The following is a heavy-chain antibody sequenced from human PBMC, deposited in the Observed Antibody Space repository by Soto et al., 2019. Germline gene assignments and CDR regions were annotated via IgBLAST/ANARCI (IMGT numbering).Heavy chain of an antibody. J-gene: IGHJ4*02. CDR1: RGSFSSYF. CDR2: INHSGST. V-gene: IGHV4-34*01. CDR3: ARVSMVRGVIINRKGRYYFDY. D-gene: IGHD3-10*01. Sequence: SETPYLTSAAYRGSFSSYFVAGFCKNPGKGLEWIGEINHSGSTNYNPSLKSRVTISVDTSKNQFSLKLSSVTAADTAVYYCARVSMVRGVIINRKGRYYFDYWGQGTLVTVSS.